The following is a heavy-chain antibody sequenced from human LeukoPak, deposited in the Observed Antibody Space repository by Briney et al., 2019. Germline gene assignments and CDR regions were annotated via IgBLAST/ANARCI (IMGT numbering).Heavy chain of an antibody. CDR3: ARGSGYYGNWFDP. CDR2: INADGSST. CDR1: GFTFSSYW. Sequence: GGSLRLSCAASGFTFSSYWMHWVRQAQRKGLVWVSRINADGSSTSYADSVKGRFTISRDNAKNTLYLQMNSLRAEDTAVYYCARGSGYYGNWFDPWGQGTLVTVSS. J-gene: IGHJ5*02. D-gene: IGHD3-3*01. V-gene: IGHV3-74*01.